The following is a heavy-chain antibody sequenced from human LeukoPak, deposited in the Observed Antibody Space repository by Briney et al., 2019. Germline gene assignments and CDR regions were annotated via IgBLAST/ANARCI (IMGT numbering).Heavy chain of an antibody. CDR2: IYNTGTT. D-gene: IGHD6-19*01. CDR3: AKNVEAVAGTSFFDY. CDR1: DGSIRAYY. V-gene: IGHV4-59*01. J-gene: IGHJ4*02. Sequence: SETLSLTCTVSDGSIRAYYSSWIRQPPGKGLEWIGYIYNTGTTNYNPSLKSRVTISVDTSKSQFSLTLSSVTAADTAVYYCAKNVEAVAGTSFFDYWGQGTLVTVSS.